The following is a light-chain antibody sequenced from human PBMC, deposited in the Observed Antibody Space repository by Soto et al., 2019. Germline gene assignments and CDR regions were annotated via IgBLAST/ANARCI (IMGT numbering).Light chain of an antibody. V-gene: IGLV1-47*01. CDR1: SSNIGSNY. CDR2: RNN. Sequence: QSVLTQPPSASGTPGQRVTISCSGSSSNIGSNYVYWYQQLPGTAPKLLIYRNNQRPSGVPDRFSGSKSGTSASLAISGLRSEDVADYYCAAWDDSLSVLFGTGPTVTVL. CDR3: AAWDDSLSVL. J-gene: IGLJ1*01.